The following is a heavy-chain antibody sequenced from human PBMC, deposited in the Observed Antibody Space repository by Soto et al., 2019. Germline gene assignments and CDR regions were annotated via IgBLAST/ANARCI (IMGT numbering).Heavy chain of an antibody. D-gene: IGHD5-18*01. CDR1: GFTFSSYA. CDR2: ISYDGSNK. Sequence: GGSLRLSCAASGFTFSSYAMHWVRQAPGKGLEWVAVISYDGSNKYYADSVKGRFTISRDNSKNTRYLQMNSLRAEDTAVYYWARDHMKGILMDGMDVWGQGTTVTVSS. J-gene: IGHJ6*02. CDR3: ARDHMKGILMDGMDV. V-gene: IGHV3-30-3*01.